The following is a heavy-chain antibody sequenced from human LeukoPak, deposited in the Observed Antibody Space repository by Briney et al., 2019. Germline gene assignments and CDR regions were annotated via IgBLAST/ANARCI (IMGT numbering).Heavy chain of an antibody. CDR3: ARAQQRGFYYFDY. J-gene: IGHJ4*02. CDR1: GFTFSDYY. CDR2: ISNSGSSI. Sequence: GGSLRLSCAASGFTFSDYYMSWIRQAPGKGLEWVSHISNSGSSIKYADSVKGRFTISRDNAKRSMYLQLNSLRAEDTAVYYCARAQQRGFYYFDYWGQGTLVTVSS. D-gene: IGHD6-25*01. V-gene: IGHV3-11*01.